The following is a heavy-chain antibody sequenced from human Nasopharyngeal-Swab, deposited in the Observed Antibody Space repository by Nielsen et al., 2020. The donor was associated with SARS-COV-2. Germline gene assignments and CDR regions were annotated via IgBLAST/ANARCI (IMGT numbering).Heavy chain of an antibody. Sequence: GESLKISCAASGFTFSNAWMSWVRQAPGKGLEWVGRIKSKTDGGTTDYAAPVKGRFTISSDDSKNTLYLQMNSLKTEDTAVYYCTTDPDDWVDYWGQGTLVTVSS. V-gene: IGHV3-15*01. D-gene: IGHD3-16*01. J-gene: IGHJ4*02. CDR3: TTDPDDWVDY. CDR1: GFTFSNAW. CDR2: IKSKTDGGTT.